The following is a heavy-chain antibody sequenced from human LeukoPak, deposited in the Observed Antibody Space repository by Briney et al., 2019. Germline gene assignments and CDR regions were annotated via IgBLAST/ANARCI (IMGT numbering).Heavy chain of an antibody. Sequence: PSETLSLTCTVSGGSIRSYYWSWIRQPPGKGLEWIGYIYYSGSTNYNPSLKSRVTISVDTSKNQFSLKLSSVTAADTAVYYCARGKLVDYFDYWGQGTLVTVSS. CDR1: GGSIRSYY. CDR3: ARGKLVDYFDY. V-gene: IGHV4-59*01. D-gene: IGHD3-9*01. J-gene: IGHJ4*02. CDR2: IYYSGST.